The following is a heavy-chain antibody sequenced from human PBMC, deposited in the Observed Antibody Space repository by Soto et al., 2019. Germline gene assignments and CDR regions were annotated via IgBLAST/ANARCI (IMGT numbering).Heavy chain of an antibody. D-gene: IGHD2-2*01. CDR1: XFTFSDYY. J-gene: IGHJ4*02. CDR3: ARSSGKYCSSTSCYDY. CDR2: ISSSGSTI. V-gene: IGHV3-11*01. Sequence: GGSLXLXXAXSXFTFSDYYMSWIRQAXGKGLEWVSYISSSGSTIYYADSVKGRFTMSRDKAKNSLYLQMNSRRAEDTAVYYCARSSGKYCSSTSCYDYWGQGTLVTVS.